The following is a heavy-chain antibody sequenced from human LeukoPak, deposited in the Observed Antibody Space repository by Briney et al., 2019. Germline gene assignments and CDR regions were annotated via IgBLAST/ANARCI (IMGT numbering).Heavy chain of an antibody. V-gene: IGHV4-34*01. D-gene: IGHD5-12*01. J-gene: IGHJ4*02. CDR3: ARGGGGYSGYDLLYY. CDR1: GGSISRDY. Sequence: ASETLSLTCTVSGGSISRDYWSWIRQPPGKGLEWIGEINHSGSTNYNPSLKSRVTISVDTSKNQFSLKLSSVTAADTAVYYCARGGGGYSGYDLLYYWGQGTLVTVSS. CDR2: INHSGST.